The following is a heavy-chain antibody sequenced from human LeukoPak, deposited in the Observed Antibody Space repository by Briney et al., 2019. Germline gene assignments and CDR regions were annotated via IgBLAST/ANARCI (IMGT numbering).Heavy chain of an antibody. J-gene: IGHJ5*02. V-gene: IGHV3-20*04. CDR2: INWNGGRT. D-gene: IGHD3-10*01. CDR3: ERVRGHDSGSYYSSFDP. Sequence: PGGSVRLSRAASGYTFDEYGMRWVRQARGKGLEWVSGINWNGGRTVYADSVKGRFTISRDNAKNSLYLQMNSLRVKDTALYYCERVRGHDSGSYYSSFDPWGQGTLVTVSS. CDR1: GYTFDEYG.